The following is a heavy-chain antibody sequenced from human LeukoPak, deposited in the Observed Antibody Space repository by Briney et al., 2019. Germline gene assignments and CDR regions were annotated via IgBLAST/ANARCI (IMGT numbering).Heavy chain of an antibody. CDR2: IIPIFGIA. CDR3: ARSSRTTDDAFDI. V-gene: IGHV1-69*04. CDR1: GGTFGSYA. D-gene: IGHD1-1*01. Sequence: SVKVSCKASGGTFGSYAISWVRQAPGQGLEWMGRIIPIFGIANYAQKFQGRVTITADKSTSTAYMELSSLRSEDTAVYYCARSSRTTDDAFDIWGQGTMVTVSS. J-gene: IGHJ3*02.